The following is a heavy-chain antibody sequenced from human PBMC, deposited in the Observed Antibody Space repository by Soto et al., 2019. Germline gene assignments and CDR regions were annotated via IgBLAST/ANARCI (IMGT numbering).Heavy chain of an antibody. CDR2: IYHSGST. D-gene: IGHD3-22*01. CDR3: ARQGQGYYDSSGYYPDERSAFDY. CDR1: GGSISSSSYY. Sequence: PSETLSLTCTVSGGSISSSSYYWGWIRQPPGKGLEWIGSIYHSGSTYYNPSLKSRVTISVDTSKNQFSLKLSSVTAADTAVYYCARQGQGYYDSSGYYPDERSAFDYWGQGTLVTVSS. J-gene: IGHJ4*02. V-gene: IGHV4-39*01.